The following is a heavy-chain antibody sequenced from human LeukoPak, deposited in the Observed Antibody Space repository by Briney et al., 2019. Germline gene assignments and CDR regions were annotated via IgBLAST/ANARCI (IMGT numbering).Heavy chain of an antibody. CDR3: ASGGYSYGYLYYYMDV. J-gene: IGHJ6*03. D-gene: IGHD5-18*01. Sequence: GASVKVSCKASGGTFSSYAISWVRQAPGQGLEWMGGIIPIFGTANYAQKFQGRVTITTDESTSTAYMELSSLRSEDTAVYYCASGGYSYGYLYYYMDVWGKGTTVTVSS. CDR1: GGTFSSYA. V-gene: IGHV1-69*05. CDR2: IIPIFGTA.